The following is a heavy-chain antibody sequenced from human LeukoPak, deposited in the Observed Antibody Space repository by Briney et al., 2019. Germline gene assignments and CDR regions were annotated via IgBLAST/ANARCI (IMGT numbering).Heavy chain of an antibody. CDR1: GFTFSSYA. J-gene: IGHJ4*02. CDR3: ARGNYGDYDPYYFDY. V-gene: IGHV3-30-3*01. CDR2: ISYDGSNK. D-gene: IGHD4-17*01. Sequence: GGSLRLSCAASGFTFSSYAMSWVRQAPGKGLEWVAVISYDGSNKYYADSVKGRFTISRDNSKNTLYLQMNSLRAEDTAVYYCARGNYGDYDPYYFDYWGQGTLVTVSS.